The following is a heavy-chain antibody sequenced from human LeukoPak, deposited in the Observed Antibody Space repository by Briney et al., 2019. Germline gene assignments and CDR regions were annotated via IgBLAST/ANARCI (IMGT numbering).Heavy chain of an antibody. CDR2: IVVGSGNT. CDR3: AAVPISPLIVGATPGY. V-gene: IGHV1-58*02. D-gene: IGHD1-26*01. CDR1: GFTFTSSA. Sequence: SVKVSCKASGFTFTSSAMHWVRQARGQRLEWIGWIVVGSGNTNYAQKFPERVTITRDMSTSTAYMELSSLRSEDTAVYYCAAVPISPLIVGATPGYGGQGTLVTVSS. J-gene: IGHJ4*02.